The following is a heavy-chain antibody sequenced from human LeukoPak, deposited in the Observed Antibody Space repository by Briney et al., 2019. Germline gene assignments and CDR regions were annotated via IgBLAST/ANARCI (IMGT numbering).Heavy chain of an antibody. CDR3: AKGLRYLSFNDAFDI. J-gene: IGHJ3*02. V-gene: IGHV4-39*02. D-gene: IGHD3-9*01. Sequence: PSETLSLTCTVSGGSISSSSYYWGWIRQPPGKGLEWIGSMYYSGSTYYNPSLKSRVTISVDTSKNHFSLRLSSVTAADTAVYFCAKGLRYLSFNDAFDIWGQGTMVTVSS. CDR1: GGSISSSSYY. CDR2: MYYSGST.